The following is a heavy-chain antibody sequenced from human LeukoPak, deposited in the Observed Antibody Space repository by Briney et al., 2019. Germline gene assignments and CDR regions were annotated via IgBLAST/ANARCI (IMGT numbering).Heavy chain of an antibody. CDR1: GFIFSTYA. CDR3: ATVRPSIIRFLEWLSPLDI. V-gene: IGHV3-30-3*01. CDR2: ISYDGSNK. Sequence: GGSLRLSCAASGFIFSTYAMHWVRQAPGKGLEWVAVISYDGSNKYYADSVKGRFTISRDNSKNTLYLQMNSLRPEDTAVYYCATVRPSIIRFLEWLSPLDIWGQGTMVTVSS. J-gene: IGHJ3*02. D-gene: IGHD3-3*01.